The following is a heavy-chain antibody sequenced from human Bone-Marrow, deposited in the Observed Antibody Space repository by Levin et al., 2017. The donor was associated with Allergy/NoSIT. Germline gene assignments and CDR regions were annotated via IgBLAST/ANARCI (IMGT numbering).Heavy chain of an antibody. CDR2: IKRKSDDGTR. V-gene: IGHV3-15*01. J-gene: IGHJ3*02. D-gene: IGHD4-23*01. Sequence: PGGSLRLSCAASGFTFSNAWMNWVRQAPGKGLEWVGHIKRKSDDGTRDYAAPVKGRFTISRDDSKTTLYLQMNSLKTEDTAVYYCTTYDKTEEDYGGPVDAYDIWGQGTMVIVSS. CDR3: TTYDKTEEDYGGPVDAYDI. CDR1: GFTFSNAW.